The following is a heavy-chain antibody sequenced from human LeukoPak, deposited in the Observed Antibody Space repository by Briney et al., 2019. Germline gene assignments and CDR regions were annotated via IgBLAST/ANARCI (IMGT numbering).Heavy chain of an antibody. V-gene: IGHV3-48*04. CDR3: ARGRPRYYYDSSGYYGFFDY. J-gene: IGHJ4*02. Sequence: GGSLRLSCAASGFTFSSYSMNWVRQAPGKGLEWVSYISSSSTIYYADSVKGRFTISRDNAKNSLYLQMNSLRAEDTAVYYCARGRPRYYYDSSGYYGFFDYWGQGTLVTVSS. CDR1: GFTFSSYS. D-gene: IGHD3-22*01. CDR2: ISSSSTI.